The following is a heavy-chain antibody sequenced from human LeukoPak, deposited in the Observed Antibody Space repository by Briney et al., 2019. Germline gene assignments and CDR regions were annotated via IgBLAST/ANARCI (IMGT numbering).Heavy chain of an antibody. V-gene: IGHV3-66*01. D-gene: IGHD2-15*01. Sequence: GGSLRLSCAASGFTVSSNYMSWVRQAPGKGLEWVSVIYSGGSTYYADSVKGRFTISRDNSKNTLYLQMNSLRAEDTAVYYCARDRSVGAANNWFDPWGQGTLVTVSS. CDR2: IYSGGST. CDR3: ARDRSVGAANNWFDP. CDR1: GFTVSSNY. J-gene: IGHJ5*02.